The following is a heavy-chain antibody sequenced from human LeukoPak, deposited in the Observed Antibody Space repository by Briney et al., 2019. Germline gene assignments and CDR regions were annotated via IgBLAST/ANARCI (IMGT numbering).Heavy chain of an antibody. J-gene: IGHJ4*02. V-gene: IGHV4-39*07. CDR1: GGSISSSSYY. Sequence: KSSETLSLTCTVSGGSISSSSYYWGWIRQPPGKGLEWIGSIYYSGSTYYNPSLKSRVTISVDTSKNQFSLKLSSVTAADTAVYYCARVRYCSSTSCQRSLGQYYFDYWGQGTLVTVSS. CDR3: ARVRYCSSTSCQRSLGQYYFDY. D-gene: IGHD2-2*01. CDR2: IYYSGST.